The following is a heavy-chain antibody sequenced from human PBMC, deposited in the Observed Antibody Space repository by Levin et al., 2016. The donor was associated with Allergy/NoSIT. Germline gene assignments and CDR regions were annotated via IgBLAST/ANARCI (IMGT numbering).Heavy chain of an antibody. D-gene: IGHD6-13*01. V-gene: IGHV1-69*13. CDR2: IIPIFGKA. CDR1: GGTFSSYA. Sequence: SVKVSCKASGGTFSSYAISWVRQAPGQGLEWMGGIIPIFGKANYAQKFQGRVTLTADEPTSTSYMELSRLRSDDTAVYYCAVGLGIAAAGRFDYWGQGTLVTVSS. J-gene: IGHJ4*02. CDR3: AVGLGIAAAGRFDY.